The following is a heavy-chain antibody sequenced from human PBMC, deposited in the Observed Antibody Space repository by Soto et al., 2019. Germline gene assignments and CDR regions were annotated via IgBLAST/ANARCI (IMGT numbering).Heavy chain of an antibody. D-gene: IGHD3-16*02. CDR2: ISGSGGST. CDR3: AKPEDYVWGSYLSRFDYYYYGMDV. Sequence: GGSLRLSCAASGFTFSSYAMSWVRQAPGKGLEWVSAISGSGGSTYYADSVKGRFTISRDNSKNTLYLQMNSLRAEDTAVYYCAKPEDYVWGSYLSRFDYYYYGMDVWGQGTTVTVSS. J-gene: IGHJ6*02. CDR1: GFTFSSYA. V-gene: IGHV3-23*01.